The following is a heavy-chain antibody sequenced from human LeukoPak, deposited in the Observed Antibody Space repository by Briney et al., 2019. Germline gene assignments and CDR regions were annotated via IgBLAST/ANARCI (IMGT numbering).Heavy chain of an antibody. CDR3: AKDAPYYYDSSGYGVY. J-gene: IGHJ4*02. V-gene: IGHV3-30*02. CDR1: GFTFSSYG. CDR2: IRYDGSNK. Sequence: GGSLRLSCAASGFTFSSYGMHWVRQAPGKGLEWVAFIRYDGSNKYYADSVKGRFTISRDNSKNMLYLQMNSLRAEDTAVYYCAKDAPYYYDSSGYGVYWGQGTLVTVSS. D-gene: IGHD3-22*01.